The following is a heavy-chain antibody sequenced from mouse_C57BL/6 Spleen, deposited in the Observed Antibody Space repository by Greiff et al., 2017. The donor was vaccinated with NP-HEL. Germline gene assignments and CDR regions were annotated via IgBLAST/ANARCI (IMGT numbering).Heavy chain of an antibody. J-gene: IGHJ4*01. Sequence: VQLQQSGPELVKPGASVKMSCTASGYTFTDYNMHWVKQSHGKSLEWIGYINPNNGGTSYNQKFKGKATLTVNKSSSTAYMELRSLTSEDSAVYYCAPQSHLRVKGYWGQGTSVTVSS. V-gene: IGHV1-22*01. CDR2: INPNNGGT. CDR1: GYTFTDYN. CDR3: APQSHLRVKGY. D-gene: IGHD1-1*01.